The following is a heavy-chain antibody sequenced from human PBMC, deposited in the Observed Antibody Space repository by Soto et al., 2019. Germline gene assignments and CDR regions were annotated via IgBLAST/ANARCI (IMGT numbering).Heavy chain of an antibody. J-gene: IGHJ3*02. CDR3: ARGATNSFWGSYRYGAFDI. V-gene: IGHV1-69*13. Sequence: GASVKVSCKASGGTFSSYAISWVRQAPGQGLEWMGGIIPISDTTNYAQKFQGRVTITADESTSTAYMELSSLRSEDTAVYYCARGATNSFWGSYRYGAFDIWGQGTMVTVSS. CDR2: IIPISDTT. D-gene: IGHD3-16*02. CDR1: GGTFSSYA.